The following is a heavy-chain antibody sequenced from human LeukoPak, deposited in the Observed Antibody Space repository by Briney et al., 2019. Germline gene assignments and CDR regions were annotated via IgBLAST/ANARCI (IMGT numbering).Heavy chain of an antibody. J-gene: IGHJ5*02. CDR1: GFTFSSYA. V-gene: IGHV3-23*01. CDR2: ISGSGGST. CDR3: AKREYGDYNNWFDP. D-gene: IGHD4-17*01. Sequence: PGGSLRLSCAASGFTFSSYAMSWVRQAPGKGLEWVSAISGSGGSTYYADSVKGRFTISRDNSKSTLYLQMNSLRAEDTAVYYCAKREYGDYNNWFDPWGQGTLVTVSS.